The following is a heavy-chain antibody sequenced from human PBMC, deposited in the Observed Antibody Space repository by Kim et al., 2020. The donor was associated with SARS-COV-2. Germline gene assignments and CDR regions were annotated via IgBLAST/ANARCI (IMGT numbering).Heavy chain of an antibody. J-gene: IGHJ6*03. CDR2: ISSSSSYI. CDR1: GFTFSSYS. D-gene: IGHD3-3*01. V-gene: IGHV3-21*01. Sequence: GGSLRLSCAASGFTFSSYSMNWIRQAPGKGLEWVSSISSSSSYIYYADSVKGRFTISRDNAKNSLYLQMNSLRAEDTAVYYCASSPSPDYNDFWSGYYTSPYYYYYMDVWGKGTTVTVSS. CDR3: ASSPSPDYNDFWSGYYTSPYYYYYMDV.